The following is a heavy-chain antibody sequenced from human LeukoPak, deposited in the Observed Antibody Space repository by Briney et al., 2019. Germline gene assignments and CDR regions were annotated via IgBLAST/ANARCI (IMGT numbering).Heavy chain of an antibody. CDR1: GGTFSSYA. V-gene: IGHV1-69*05. Sequence: SVKVSCKASGGTFSSYAISWVRQAPGQGLEWMGGIIPIFGTANYAQKVQGRVTITTDASTSTAYMQLSSLRSEDTAVYYCAREKIAVAGYFDYWGQGTLVTVSS. CDR2: IIPIFGTA. J-gene: IGHJ4*02. D-gene: IGHD6-19*01. CDR3: AREKIAVAGYFDY.